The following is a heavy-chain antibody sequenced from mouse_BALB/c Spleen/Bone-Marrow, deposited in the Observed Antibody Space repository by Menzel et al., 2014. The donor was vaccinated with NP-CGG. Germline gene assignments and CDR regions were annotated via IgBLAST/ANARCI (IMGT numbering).Heavy chain of an antibody. CDR2: IHPSDTDT. Sequence: QVHVKQSGAELVRPGASVKLSCKASGYSFTSYWMNWVKQRPGHGLEWIGMIHPSDTDTRLNQRFKDKATLTVDISSSTAVMQLNSPTSEDSAVYYCARLEGNYGSTFAYWGQGTLVTVSA. V-gene: IGHV1-74*01. CDR3: ARLEGNYGSTFAY. D-gene: IGHD1-1*01. CDR1: GYSFTSYW. J-gene: IGHJ3*01.